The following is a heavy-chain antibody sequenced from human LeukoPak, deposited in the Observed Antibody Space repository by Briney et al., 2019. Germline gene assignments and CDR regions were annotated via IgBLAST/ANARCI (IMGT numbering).Heavy chain of an antibody. CDR3: ARGGLAAAGSEIDS. V-gene: IGHV4-30-2*01. J-gene: IGHJ4*02. CDR1: AVSISNGGYS. CDR2: IYQSGST. Sequence: SETLSLTCAVSAVSISNGGYSWSWIRQPPGKGLEWIGYIYQSGSTYYNPSLKSRVTISVDRSKNQFSLKLNSVTAADTAVYYCARGGLAAAGSEIDSWGQGTLVTVPS. D-gene: IGHD6-13*01.